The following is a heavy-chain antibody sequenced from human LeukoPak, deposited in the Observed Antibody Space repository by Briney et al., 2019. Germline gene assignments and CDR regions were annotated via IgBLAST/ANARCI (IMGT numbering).Heavy chain of an antibody. D-gene: IGHD5-18*01. J-gene: IGHJ3*02. V-gene: IGHV1-18*01. CDR3: ARDLARGYSYGYNAFDI. CDR1: RYNFRRYG. Sequence: GASVKVSCEASRYNFRRYGIGRGRQAPRQGLEWMGWITTVNGNTNYAQKVQGRVTMTTDTSTRTAYMELKSLRSDDTAVYFCARDLARGYSYGYNAFDIWGQRATVTVSS. CDR2: ITTVNGNT.